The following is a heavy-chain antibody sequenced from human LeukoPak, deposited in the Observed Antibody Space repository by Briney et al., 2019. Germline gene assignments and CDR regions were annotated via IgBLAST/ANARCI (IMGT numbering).Heavy chain of an antibody. Sequence: PSETLSLTCTASGGSISGYYWTWIRQPPGKGLEWIGYIYYSGSTNYNPSLKSRVTISVDTSKNQFSLKLSSVTAADTAVYYCARVKYYYDSRGPYYYYYGMDVWGQGTTVTVSS. V-gene: IGHV4-59*01. D-gene: IGHD3-22*01. J-gene: IGHJ6*02. CDR3: ARVKYYYDSRGPYYYYYGMDV. CDR1: GGSISGYY. CDR2: IYYSGST.